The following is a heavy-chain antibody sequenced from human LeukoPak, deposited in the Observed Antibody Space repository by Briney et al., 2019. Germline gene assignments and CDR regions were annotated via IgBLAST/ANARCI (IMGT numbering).Heavy chain of an antibody. J-gene: IGHJ5*02. CDR2: INSDGSTT. CDR1: GFTFSTYW. Sequence: GGSLRLSCAASGFTFSTYWMHWVRQTPGKGLVWVSRINSDGSTTSYADSVKGRFTISRDNAKNTLYLQMNSLRAEDTAVYYCASSIGPNWFGPWGQGTLVTVSS. V-gene: IGHV3-74*01. CDR3: ASSIGPNWFGP. D-gene: IGHD2/OR15-2a*01.